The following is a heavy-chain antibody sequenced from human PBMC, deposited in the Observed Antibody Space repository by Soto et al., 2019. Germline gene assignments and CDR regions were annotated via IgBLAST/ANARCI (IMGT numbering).Heavy chain of an antibody. CDR2: ISYDGGNE. V-gene: IGHV3-30*18. J-gene: IGHJ4*02. Sequence: EGSLRLSCAGSGFTFSSYGIHWVRQAPGKGLEWVAVISYDGGNEKYTESVKDRFTISRDDSHNVAYLQMSSLRTEDTAMYYCAKDRYSGTYPTDFDYWGQGSLVTVSS. D-gene: IGHD1-26*01. CDR3: AKDRYSGTYPTDFDY. CDR1: GFTFSSYG.